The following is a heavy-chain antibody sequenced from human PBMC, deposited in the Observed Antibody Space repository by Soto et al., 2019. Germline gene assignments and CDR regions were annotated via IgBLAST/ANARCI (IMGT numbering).Heavy chain of an antibody. V-gene: IGHV5-51*01. J-gene: IGHJ6*02. D-gene: IGHD1-26*01. CDR3: ERRRGSGNDYYYNYGMDV. Sequence: PGESLKISCKASGYSFATYWIGWVRQMPGKGLEWMGIIYPGDSDIRYSPSFEGQVTISADKSISTAYLQWGSLKASDTAMYYCERRRGSGNDYYYNYGMDVWGQRTTVTVSS. CDR1: GYSFATYW. CDR2: IYPGDSDI.